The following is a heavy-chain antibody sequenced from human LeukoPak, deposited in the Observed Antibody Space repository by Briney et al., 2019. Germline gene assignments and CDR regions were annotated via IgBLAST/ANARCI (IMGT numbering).Heavy chain of an antibody. CDR2: IIPIFGTA. V-gene: IGHV1-69*06. CDR1: GGTFSSYA. Sequence: ASVKVSCKASGGTFSSYAISWVRQAPGQGLEWMGGIIPIFGTANYAQKFQGRVTITADKSTSTAYMELSSLRSEDTAVYYCARAYSSSSKTFGYWGQGTLVTVSS. D-gene: IGHD6-6*01. CDR3: ARAYSSSSKTFGY. J-gene: IGHJ4*02.